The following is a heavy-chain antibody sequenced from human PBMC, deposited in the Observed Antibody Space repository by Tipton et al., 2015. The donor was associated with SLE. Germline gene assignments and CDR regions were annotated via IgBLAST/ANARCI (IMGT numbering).Heavy chain of an antibody. J-gene: IGHJ6*03. CDR3: VKSVVVVSPSDYYYYMGV. CDR1: GDSFSSGSSS. Sequence: TLSLTCTVSGDSFSSGSSSWNWVRQPAGKGLEWIGLIYNSGITNYNPSLQSRVTLSVDMSKNQFSLRLSSVTAADTGVYYCVKSVVVVSPSDYYYYMGVWGKGTTVTVSS. V-gene: IGHV4-61*02. CDR2: IYNSGIT. D-gene: IGHD2-15*01.